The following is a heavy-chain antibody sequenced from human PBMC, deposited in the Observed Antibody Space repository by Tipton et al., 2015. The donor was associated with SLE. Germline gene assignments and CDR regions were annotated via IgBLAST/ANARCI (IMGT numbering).Heavy chain of an antibody. D-gene: IGHD6-13*01. CDR1: GGSISSSSYY. V-gene: IGHV4-61*09. Sequence: TLSLTCTVSGGSISSSSYYWGWIRQPAGKGLEWIGYIYTSGSTNYNPSLKSRVTISVDTSKNQFSLKLSSVTAADTAVYYCARGLSSSWYDTKYYYMDVWGKGTTVTVSS. CDR2: IYTSGST. J-gene: IGHJ6*03. CDR3: ARGLSSSWYDTKYYYMDV.